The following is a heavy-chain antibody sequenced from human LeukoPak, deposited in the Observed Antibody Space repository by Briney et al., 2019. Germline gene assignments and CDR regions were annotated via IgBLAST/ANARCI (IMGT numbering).Heavy chain of an antibody. Sequence: SETRSLTCTVSGGSISSYYWSWLRQPPGKGLEWIGYIYYSGSTDYNPSLKSRVTISVDTSKNQFSLKLSSVTAADTAVYYCARGSWYYDSSGYPYWGQGTLVTVSS. CDR3: ARGSWYYDSSGYPY. V-gene: IGHV4-59*01. CDR1: GGSISSYY. D-gene: IGHD3-22*01. CDR2: IYYSGST. J-gene: IGHJ4*02.